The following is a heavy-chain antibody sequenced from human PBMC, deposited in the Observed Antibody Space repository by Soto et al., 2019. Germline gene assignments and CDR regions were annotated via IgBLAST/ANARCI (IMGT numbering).Heavy chain of an antibody. CDR3: ARGGDPDY. J-gene: IGHJ4*02. Sequence: EVQLVESGGALFQPGGSLGLSGLASELNFDNYGLPWVPQAPGGGLMWISRLQTDGSHPAYADSVKGRFTISRDNTKNTLYLQMNNLRVEDTAVYYCARGGDPDYWGQGTLVTVSS. D-gene: IGHD2-21*02. CDR2: LQTDGSHP. CDR1: ELNFDNYG. V-gene: IGHV3-74*01.